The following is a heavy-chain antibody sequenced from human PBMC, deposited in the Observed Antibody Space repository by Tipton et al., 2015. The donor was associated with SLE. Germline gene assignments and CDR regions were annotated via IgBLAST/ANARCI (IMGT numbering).Heavy chain of an antibody. J-gene: IGHJ3*02. CDR1: GFTFSSYG. D-gene: IGHD3-22*01. V-gene: IGHV3-33*01. Sequence: RSLRLSCAASGFTFSSYGMHWVRQAPGKGLEWVAVIWYDGSNKYYADSVKGRFTISRDNSKNTLYLQMNSLRAEDTAVYYCARPQLRYYYDSSGYYGDAFDIWGQGTMVTVSS. CDR2: IWYDGSNK. CDR3: ARPQLRYYYDSSGYYGDAFDI.